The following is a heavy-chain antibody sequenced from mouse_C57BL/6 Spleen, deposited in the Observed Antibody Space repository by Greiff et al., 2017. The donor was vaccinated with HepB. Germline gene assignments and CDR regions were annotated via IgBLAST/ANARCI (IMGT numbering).Heavy chain of an antibody. CDR2: IDPENGDT. V-gene: IGHV14-4*01. CDR1: GFNIKDDY. D-gene: IGHD1-1*01. CDR3: YGSSLDY. Sequence: VQLQQSGAELVRPGASVKLSCTASGFNIKDDYMHWVKQRPEQGLEWIGWIDPENGDTEYASKFQGKATITADTSSNTAYLQLSSLTSEDTAVYYCYGSSLDYWGQGTTLTVSS. J-gene: IGHJ2*01.